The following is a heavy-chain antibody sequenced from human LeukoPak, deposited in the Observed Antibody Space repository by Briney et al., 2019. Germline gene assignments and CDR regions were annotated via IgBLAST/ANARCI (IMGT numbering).Heavy chain of an antibody. CDR2: INSDGGTT. J-gene: IGHJ4*02. Sequence: GGSLRLSCGASGFTFCTYWMHWVRHAPGKGLVWVSGINSDGGTTTYADSVKGRFTISRDNAKNTLYLQMNNLRAEDTAIYYCATDYYVSGSYYRLFYWGQGTLVTVSS. CDR3: ATDYYVSGSYYRLFY. V-gene: IGHV3-74*01. CDR1: GFTFCTYW. D-gene: IGHD3-10*01.